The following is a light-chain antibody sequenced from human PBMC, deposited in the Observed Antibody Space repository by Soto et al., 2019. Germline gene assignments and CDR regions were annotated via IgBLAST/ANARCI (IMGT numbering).Light chain of an antibody. CDR1: QSVDNNY. CDR2: GAS. J-gene: IGKJ5*01. Sequence: EIVLTQSPGTLSLSPGEEATLSCRASQSVDNNYLAWYQQKPGQTPRLIIYGASGRADGIPHRFSGSRFGTDFTLTISNVEPEDFAVYYCQQYGAPRSVTLGQGTLLDI. V-gene: IGKV3-20*01. CDR3: QQYGAPRSVT.